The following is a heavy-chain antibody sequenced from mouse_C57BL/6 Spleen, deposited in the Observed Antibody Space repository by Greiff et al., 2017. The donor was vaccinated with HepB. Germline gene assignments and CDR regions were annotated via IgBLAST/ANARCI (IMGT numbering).Heavy chain of an antibody. J-gene: IGHJ2*01. D-gene: IGHD2-9*01. V-gene: IGHV1-81*01. CDR3: ARGRAYYGYDVGFDY. CDR1: GYTFTSYG. Sequence: QVQLKESGAELARPGASVKLSCKASGYTFTSYGISWVKQRTGQGLEWIGEIYPRSGNTYYNEKFKGKATLTADKSSSTAYMELRSLTSEDSAVYFCARGRAYYGYDVGFDYWGQGTTLTVSS. CDR2: IYPRSGNT.